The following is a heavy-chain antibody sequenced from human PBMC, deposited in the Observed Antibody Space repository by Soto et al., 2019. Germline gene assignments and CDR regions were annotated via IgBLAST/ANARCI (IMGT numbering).Heavy chain of an antibody. CDR3: AKDLSSYYYFDF. V-gene: IGHV3-23*01. J-gene: IGHJ4*02. CDR2: ISATGGST. D-gene: IGHD2-15*01. CDR1: GFTFGIYA. Sequence: EVQLLESGGDLVQPGGSLRLSCAASGFTFGIYAMTWVRQAPGKGLEGDATISATGGSTFYADSVKGRFTISRDNSKNMLYLQLNSLRAEDTAIYYCAKDLSSYYYFDFWGQGTLVTVSS.